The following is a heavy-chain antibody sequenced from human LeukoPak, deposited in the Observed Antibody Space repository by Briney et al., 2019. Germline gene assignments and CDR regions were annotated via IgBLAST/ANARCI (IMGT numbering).Heavy chain of an antibody. Sequence: PSETLSLTCTVSGGSISSSSYYWGWIRQPPGKGLEWIGSIYYSGSTYYNPSLKSRVTISVDTSKNQFSLKLSSVTAADTAVYYCAREAPDYYDSSADAFDIWGQGTMVTVSS. J-gene: IGHJ3*02. CDR2: IYYSGST. CDR1: GGSISSSSYY. V-gene: IGHV4-39*07. D-gene: IGHD3-22*01. CDR3: AREAPDYYDSSADAFDI.